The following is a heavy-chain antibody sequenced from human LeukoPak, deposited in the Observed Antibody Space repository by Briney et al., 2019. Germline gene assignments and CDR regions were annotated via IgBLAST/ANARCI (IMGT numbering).Heavy chain of an antibody. Sequence: PSETLSLTCTVSGGSISSSSYYWGWIRQPPGKGLEWIGSIYYSGSTYYNPSLKSRVTISVDTSKNQFSLKLSSVTAADTAVYYWASWYYYDSSGYYWEYFQHWGQGTLVTVSS. CDR2: IYYSGST. D-gene: IGHD3-22*01. CDR3: ASWYYYDSSGYYWEYFQH. V-gene: IGHV4-39*01. CDR1: GGSISSSSYY. J-gene: IGHJ1*01.